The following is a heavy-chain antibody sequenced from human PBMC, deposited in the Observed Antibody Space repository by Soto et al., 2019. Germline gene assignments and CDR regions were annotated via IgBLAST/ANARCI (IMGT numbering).Heavy chain of an antibody. J-gene: IGHJ6*02. Sequence: SVKVSCKTSGGTFSSSGISWVRQAPGQGLEWLGRINPIFDTTNYAQKFQARVTITADESTSTAYMELSSLRSEDTAVYYCARDRAGDNSDYPYDMDVWGQGTTVTVSS. CDR1: GGTFSSSG. V-gene: IGHV1-69*13. CDR2: INPIFDTT. CDR3: ARDRAGDNSDYPYDMDV. D-gene: IGHD4-4*01.